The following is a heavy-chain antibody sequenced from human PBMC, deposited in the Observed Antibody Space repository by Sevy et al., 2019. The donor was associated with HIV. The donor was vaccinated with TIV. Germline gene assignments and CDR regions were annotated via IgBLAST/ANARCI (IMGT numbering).Heavy chain of an antibody. D-gene: IGHD6-13*01. CDR2: IYSSGTT. CDR1: GGSTSSGDYY. CDR3: ARGWHWPGRFDP. J-gene: IGHJ5*02. Sequence: SETLSLTCIVSGGSTSSGDYYWTWIRQPAGKGLEWIGRIYSSGTTDCNPSLTSRVSISIDTSKNQFSLKLNSVTAADTGMYFCARGWHWPGRFDPWGQGTLVTVSS. V-gene: IGHV4-61*02.